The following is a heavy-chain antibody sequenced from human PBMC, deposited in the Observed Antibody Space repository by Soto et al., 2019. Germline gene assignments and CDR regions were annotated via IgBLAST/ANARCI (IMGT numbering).Heavy chain of an antibody. Sequence: ASVNVSCKTSGYTFTSYCMSWVREAPGQGLEWMGWISAYNGNTKYAQKLQGRVTMTTDTSTSTAYMELRSLRSDDTAVCYCARGRPIAAAGPPDYWGQGTLVTVSS. CDR1: GYTFTSYC. J-gene: IGHJ4*02. CDR3: ARGRPIAAAGPPDY. D-gene: IGHD6-13*01. CDR2: ISAYNGNT. V-gene: IGHV1-18*01.